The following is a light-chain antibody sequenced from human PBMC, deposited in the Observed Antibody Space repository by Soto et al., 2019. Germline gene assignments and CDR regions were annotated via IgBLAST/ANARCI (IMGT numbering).Light chain of an antibody. CDR3: QHYNSYSDA. CDR2: KAS. V-gene: IGKV1-5*03. Sequence: DIQMTQSPSTLSGSVGDRVTITCRASQTISSWLAWYQQKPGEAPKLLIYKASTLKSGVPSRISGSGSGTDFTLTISYLQPDDFATYYSQHYNSYSDAFGQGTKVDIK. CDR1: QTISSW. J-gene: IGKJ1*01.